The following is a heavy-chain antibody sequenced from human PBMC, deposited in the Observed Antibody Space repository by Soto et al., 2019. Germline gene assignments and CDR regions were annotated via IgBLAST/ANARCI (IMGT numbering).Heavy chain of an antibody. CDR1: GFSLNTGGLG. V-gene: IGHV2-5*02. CDR2: IYWDGDK. J-gene: IGHJ6*02. Sequence: QITLKESGPTLVKPTQTLTLTCTFSGFSLNTGGLGVGWIRQPPGKALEWLALIYWDGDKRYSPSLTRRLSITKDNSNTQVVLTMTHMDTVDTATYYCAHSRCGGDCLRSYSSHYYYGMDVWGQGTTVTVSS. D-gene: IGHD2-21*02. CDR3: AHSRCGGDCLRSYSSHYYYGMDV.